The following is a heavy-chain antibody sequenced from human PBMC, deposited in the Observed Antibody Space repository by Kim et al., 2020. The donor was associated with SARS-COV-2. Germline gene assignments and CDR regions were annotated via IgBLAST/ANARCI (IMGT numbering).Heavy chain of an antibody. CDR3: ASGTHYDF. CDR2: VRYDGSKT. D-gene: IGHD3-3*01. CDR1: GYTFGNYA. Sequence: GGSLRLSCVGSGYTFGNYAMSWVRQGPGKGLEWVSSVRYDGSKTDYSDSVRGRFTMSRDNSKNTIFLHMNSLRVDDTGVYFCASGTHYDFWGPGTLATVS. V-gene: IGHV3-23*01. J-gene: IGHJ1*01.